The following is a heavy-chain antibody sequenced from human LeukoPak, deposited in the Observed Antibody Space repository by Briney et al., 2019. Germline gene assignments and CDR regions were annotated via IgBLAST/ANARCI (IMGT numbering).Heavy chain of an antibody. CDR3: ARGYYYGSGSYYSSLDY. D-gene: IGHD3-10*01. CDR2: IYPGDSDT. Sequence: GESLKISCKGSGYSFTSYWIGWVRQMPGKGLVGMGIIYPGDSDTRYSLSFQGQVTISADKYHSPAYLQWRRLEAAHTAMFPWARGYYYGSGSYYSSLDYWGQGTLVTVSS. V-gene: IGHV5-51*01. CDR1: GYSFTSYW. J-gene: IGHJ4*02.